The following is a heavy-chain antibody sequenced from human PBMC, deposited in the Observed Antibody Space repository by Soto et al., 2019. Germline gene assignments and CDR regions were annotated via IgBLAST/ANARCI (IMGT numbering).Heavy chain of an antibody. CDR1: GFTFSSYA. CDR2: ISGSGGST. CDR3: ANYPLSVTAYYYYGMDV. V-gene: IGHV3-23*01. D-gene: IGHD4-17*01. J-gene: IGHJ6*02. Sequence: GGSLRLSCAASGFTFSSYAMSWVRQAPGKGLEWVSAISGSGGSTYYADSVKGRFTISRDNSKNTLYLQMNSLRAEDTAVYYCANYPLSVTAYYYYGMDVWGQGTTVTVSS.